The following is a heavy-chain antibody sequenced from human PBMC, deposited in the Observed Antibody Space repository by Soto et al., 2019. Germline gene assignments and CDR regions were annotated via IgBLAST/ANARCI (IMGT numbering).Heavy chain of an antibody. CDR1: GYSFTAFH. CDR2: INPNIGHA. J-gene: IGHJ4*02. Sequence: ASVKVSCKASGYSFTAFHMHWVRQAPGLGLEWMGIINPNIGHANIAQKLQGRVTMTTDTSTSTAYMELRSLRSDDTAVYYCARVLLGCSGGSCYLYYFDYWGQGTLVTVSS. V-gene: IGHV1-46*01. CDR3: ARVLLGCSGGSCYLYYFDY. D-gene: IGHD2-15*01.